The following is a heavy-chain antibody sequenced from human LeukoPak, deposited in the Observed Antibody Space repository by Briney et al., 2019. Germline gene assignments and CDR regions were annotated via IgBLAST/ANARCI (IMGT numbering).Heavy chain of an antibody. CDR2: INQISSHI. V-gene: IGHV3-21*01. D-gene: IGHD3-9*01. J-gene: IGHJ4*02. CDR1: GFTFGNYA. CDR3: ARDATQYLRYGYFDY. Sequence: GGSLRLSCAASGFTFGNYAMTWVRQAPGKGLEWVSSINQISSHIYYAESVRGRFSISRDNAKNSVYLQMNSLRAEDTAIYYCARDATQYLRYGYFDYWGPGILVTVSS.